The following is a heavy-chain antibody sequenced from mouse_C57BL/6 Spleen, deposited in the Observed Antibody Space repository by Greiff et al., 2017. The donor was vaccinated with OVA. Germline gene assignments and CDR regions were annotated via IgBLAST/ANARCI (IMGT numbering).Heavy chain of an antibody. D-gene: IGHD2-3*01. CDR3: ARDKDGYPYYFDY. J-gene: IGHJ2*01. CDR2: IYYSGTI. V-gene: IGHV3-5*01. Sequence: DVHLVESGPGLVKPSQTVFLTCTVTGISITTGNYRWSWIRQFPGKKLEWIGYIYYSGTITYHPSPTSRTTNTRDTPKNQFFLEMNSLNAEDTATYYCARDKDGYPYYFDYWGQGTTLTVSS. CDR1: GISITTGNYR.